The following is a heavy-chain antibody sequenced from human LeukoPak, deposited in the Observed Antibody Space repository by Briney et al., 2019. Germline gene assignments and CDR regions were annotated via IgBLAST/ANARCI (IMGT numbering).Heavy chain of an antibody. CDR3: AKDPFRARISTPDY. D-gene: IGHD6-6*01. J-gene: IGHJ4*02. CDR2: ISGSGTNT. V-gene: IGHV3-23*01. CDR1: GFTFSSYA. Sequence: GGSLRRSCAASGFTFSSYAMSWVRPAPGKGLEWVSAISGSGTNTYSADSVKGRFTISRDNSNNTLFLQMDSLRADDTAVYYCAKDPFRARISTPDYWGQGTLVTVSS.